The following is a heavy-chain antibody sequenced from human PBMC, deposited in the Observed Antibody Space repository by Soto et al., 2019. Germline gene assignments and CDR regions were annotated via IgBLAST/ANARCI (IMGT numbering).Heavy chain of an antibody. CDR3: AAGWLRFLEWFPQPYSGMDV. J-gene: IGHJ6*04. Sequence: SFKISCKAAGYTETTYVVSWAGQAHKQGLEWVGWISAYNDHTNYAQKFQGRVTITRDMSTSTAYMELSSLRSEDTAVYYCAAGWLRFLEWFPQPYSGMDVWGKGTTVPVSS. V-gene: IGHV1-18*01. CDR1: GYTETTYV. D-gene: IGHD3-3*01. CDR2: ISAYNDHT.